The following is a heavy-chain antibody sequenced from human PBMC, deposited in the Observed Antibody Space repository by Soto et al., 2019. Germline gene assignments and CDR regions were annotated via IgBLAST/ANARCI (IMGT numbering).Heavy chain of an antibody. CDR3: ARVLNDYGDYVFDY. J-gene: IGHJ4*02. Sequence: PGGSLRLSCAASGFTVSSNYMSWVRQAPGKGLEWVSVIYSGGSTYYADSVKGRFTISRDNSKNTLYLQMNSLRAEDTAVYYCARVLNDYGDYVFDYWGQGTLVTVSS. D-gene: IGHD4-17*01. V-gene: IGHV3-53*01. CDR1: GFTVSSNY. CDR2: IYSGGST.